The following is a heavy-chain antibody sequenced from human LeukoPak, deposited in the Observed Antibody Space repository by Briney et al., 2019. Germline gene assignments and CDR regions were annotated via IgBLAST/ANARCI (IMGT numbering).Heavy chain of an antibody. CDR3: AYGLALTGWFDP. D-gene: IGHD3/OR15-3a*01. CDR2: NIPLFGTT. Sequence: GASVKVSCKASGGTFSSYAISWVRQAPGQGLEWMGRNIPLFGTTNYAQKFQGRVTITTDESTSTAYMELSSLRSEDTAVYYCAYGLALTGWFDPWGQGTLVTVSS. V-gene: IGHV1-69*05. J-gene: IGHJ5*02. CDR1: GGTFSSYA.